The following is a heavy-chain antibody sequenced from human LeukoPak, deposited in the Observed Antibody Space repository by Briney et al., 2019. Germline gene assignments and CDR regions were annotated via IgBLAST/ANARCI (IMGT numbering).Heavy chain of an antibody. V-gene: IGHV3-30-3*01. CDR3: ARPGVPTSVVTAPSDYYYGMDV. Sequence: GGSLRLSCVGSGFTFSNYAMHWVRQAPGKGLEWVAVISYDGSNKYYADSVKGRFTISRDNSKNTLYLQMNSLRAEDTAVYYCARPGVPTSVVTAPSDYYYGMDVWGQGTTVTVSS. CDR2: ISYDGSNK. J-gene: IGHJ6*02. CDR1: GFTFSNYA. D-gene: IGHD2-21*02.